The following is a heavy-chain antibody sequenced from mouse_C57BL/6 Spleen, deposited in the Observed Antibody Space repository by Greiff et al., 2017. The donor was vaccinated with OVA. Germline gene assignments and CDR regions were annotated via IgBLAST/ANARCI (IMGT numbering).Heavy chain of an antibody. Sequence: LVESDAELVKPGASVKISCKVSGYTFTDHTIHWMKQRPEQGLEWIGYIYPRDGSTKYNEKFKGKATLTADKSSSTAYMQLNSLTSEDSAVYFCAREGDYYGTSWYFDVWGTGTTVTVSS. D-gene: IGHD1-1*01. V-gene: IGHV1-78*01. J-gene: IGHJ1*03. CDR2: IYPRDGST. CDR1: GYTFTDHT. CDR3: AREGDYYGTSWYFDV.